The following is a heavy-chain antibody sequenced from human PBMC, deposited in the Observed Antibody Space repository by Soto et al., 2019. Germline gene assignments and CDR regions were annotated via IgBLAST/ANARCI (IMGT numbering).Heavy chain of an antibody. CDR2: IYYSGST. CDR1: GGSISSSSYY. Sequence: SETLSLTCTVSGGSISSSSYYWGWIRQPPGKGLEWIGSIYYSGSTYYNPPLKSRVTISVDTSKNQFSLKLSSVTAADTAVYYCARRRTTYGYDAFVIWGPGTMVTVSS. J-gene: IGHJ3*02. D-gene: IGHD3-16*01. V-gene: IGHV4-39*01. CDR3: ARRRTTYGYDAFVI.